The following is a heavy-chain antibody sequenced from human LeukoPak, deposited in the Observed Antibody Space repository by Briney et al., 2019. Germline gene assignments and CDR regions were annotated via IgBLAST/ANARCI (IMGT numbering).Heavy chain of an antibody. CDR3: AKETLSSGFDY. CDR2: ISWNSGSI. V-gene: IGHV3-9*01. D-gene: IGHD6-19*01. CDR1: GFTFDDYA. Sequence: GRSLRLSCAASGFTFDDYAMHWVRQAPGKGLEWVSGISWNSGSIGYADSVKGRFTISRDNAKNSLYLQMNSLRAEDTALYYYAKETLSSGFDYWGQGTLVTASS. J-gene: IGHJ4*02.